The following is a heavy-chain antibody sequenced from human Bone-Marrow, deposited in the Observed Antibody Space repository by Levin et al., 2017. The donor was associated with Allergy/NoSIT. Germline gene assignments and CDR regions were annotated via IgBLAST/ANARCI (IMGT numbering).Heavy chain of an antibody. CDR1: GFTFSSYW. V-gene: IGHV3-74*01. CDR3: ARGEDSSSWADDY. J-gene: IGHJ4*02. D-gene: IGHD6-13*01. Sequence: GESLKISCAASGFTFSSYWMHWVRQAPGKGLVWVSRINSDGSSTSYADSVKGRFTISRDNAKNTLYLQMNSLRAEDTAVYYCARGEDSSSWADDYWGQGTLVTVSS. CDR2: INSDGSST.